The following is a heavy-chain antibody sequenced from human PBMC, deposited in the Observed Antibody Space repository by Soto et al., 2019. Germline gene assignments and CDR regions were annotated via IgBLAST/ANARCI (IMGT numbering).Heavy chain of an antibody. CDR3: VRDSPIGSTYSGYDGIDY. V-gene: IGHV1-69*08. CDR1: GGTFSNDI. J-gene: IGHJ4*02. CDR2: IIPLLDIA. D-gene: IGHD5-12*01. Sequence: QVQLVQSGAEVKKPGSSVKVSCKASGGTFSNDIITWVRQAPGQGLEWMGRIIPLLDIANYAQKFQGRVTIPADKSPSTAYMELNSLRSEDTAVYYCVRDSPIGSTYSGYDGIDYWGQGTLVTVSS.